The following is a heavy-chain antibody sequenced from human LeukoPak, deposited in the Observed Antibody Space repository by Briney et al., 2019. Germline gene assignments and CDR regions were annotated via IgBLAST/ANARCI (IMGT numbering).Heavy chain of an antibody. CDR1: GFTFSSYC. CDR2: INSNWSTT. V-gene: IGHV3-74*01. Sequence: AATLRLSCAASGFTFSSYCMHWVRQAPGKGLVWVSRINSNWSTTSYADSVKGRFTLSRDNDKNTLYLQMNSLRAEDMAVYYCASEEGDFCSGYYTSYYRMDVWGQGPTVTVSS. D-gene: IGHD3-3*01. CDR3: ASEEGDFCSGYYTSYYRMDV. J-gene: IGHJ6*02.